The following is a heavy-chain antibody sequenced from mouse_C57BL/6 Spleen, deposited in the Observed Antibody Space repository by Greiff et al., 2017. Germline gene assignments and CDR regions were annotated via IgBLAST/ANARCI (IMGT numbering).Heavy chain of an antibody. CDR2: INPNNGGT. D-gene: IGHD3-2*02. CDR1: GYTFTDYY. CDR3: AREGDSSGLFAY. V-gene: IGHV1-26*01. J-gene: IGHJ3*01. Sequence: VQLQQSGPELVKPGASVKISCKASGYTFTDYYMNWVKQSHGKSLEWIGDINPNNGGTSYNQKFKGKATLTVDKSSSTAYMELRSLTSEDSAVYYCAREGDSSGLFAYWGQGTLVTVFA.